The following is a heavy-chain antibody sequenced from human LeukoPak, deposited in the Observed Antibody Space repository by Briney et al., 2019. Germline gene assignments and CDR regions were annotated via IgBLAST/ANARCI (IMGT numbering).Heavy chain of an antibody. CDR3: ARYSVDYGPWFPEF. J-gene: IGHJ1*01. D-gene: IGHD1-26*01. V-gene: IGHV1-18*01. CDR1: GYTFTSHG. Sequence: GASVKVSCKASGYTFTSHGISWVRQAPGQGLEWMGWISTYNGNTNYAQKLQGRVSMTTDTSTSTAYMELDRLTSDDTAVYYCARYSVDYGPWFPEFWGQGTLVTVSS. CDR2: ISTYNGNT.